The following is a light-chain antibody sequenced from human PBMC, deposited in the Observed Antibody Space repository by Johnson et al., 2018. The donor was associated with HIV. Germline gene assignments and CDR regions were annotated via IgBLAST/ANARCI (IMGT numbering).Light chain of an antibody. CDR1: NSNIGNNY. CDR3: GTWDNSLSTGVF. Sequence: QSVLTQPPSVSAAPGQKVTISCSGSNSNIGNNYVSWYQQLPGTAPKLLIYENNKLPSGIPDRFSGSKSGTSATLGITGLQTGDEADYYCGTWDNSLSTGVFFGPGTTVPFL. J-gene: IGLJ1*01. CDR2: ENN. V-gene: IGLV1-51*02.